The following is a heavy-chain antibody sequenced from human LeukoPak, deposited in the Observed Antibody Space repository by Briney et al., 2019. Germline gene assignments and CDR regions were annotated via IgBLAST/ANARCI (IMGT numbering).Heavy chain of an antibody. CDR3: ATAHYYDSSGYHDAFDI. V-gene: IGHV1-2*02. CDR1: GYTFTGYY. D-gene: IGHD3-22*01. J-gene: IGHJ3*02. Sequence: ASVKVSCKASGYTFTGYYMHWARQAPGQGLEWMGWINPNSGGTNYAQKFQGRVTMTRDTSISTAYMELSRLISDDTAVYYCATAHYYDSSGYHDAFDIWGQGTMVTVSS. CDR2: INPNSGGT.